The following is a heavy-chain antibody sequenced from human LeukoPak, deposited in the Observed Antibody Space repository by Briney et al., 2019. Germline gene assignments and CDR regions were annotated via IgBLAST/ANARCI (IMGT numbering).Heavy chain of an antibody. D-gene: IGHD3-9*01. CDR1: GGTFSSYA. J-gene: IGHJ6*03. CDR3: ARANYDILTGYYPYYYYYMDV. Sequence: SVKVSCKASGGTFSSYAISWVRQAPGQGLEWMGRIIPIFGTANYAQKFQGRVTITTDESTSTAYMELSSLRPEDTAVYYCARANYDILTGYYPYYYYYMDVWGKGTTVTVSS. CDR2: IIPIFGTA. V-gene: IGHV1-69*05.